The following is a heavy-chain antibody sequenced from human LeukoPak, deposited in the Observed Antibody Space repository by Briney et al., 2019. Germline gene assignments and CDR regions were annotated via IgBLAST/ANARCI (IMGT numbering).Heavy chain of an antibody. V-gene: IGHV1-69*04. CDR3: AREVLAKNYGMDV. CDR1: GGTFSSYA. J-gene: IGHJ6*02. D-gene: IGHD2-8*02. CDR2: IIPILGIA. Sequence: SVKVSCKASGGTFSSYAISWVRQAPGQGLEWMGRIIPILGIANYAQKFQGRVTITADKSTSTAYMELSSLRSEDTAVYYCAREVLAKNYGMDVWGQGTTVTVSS.